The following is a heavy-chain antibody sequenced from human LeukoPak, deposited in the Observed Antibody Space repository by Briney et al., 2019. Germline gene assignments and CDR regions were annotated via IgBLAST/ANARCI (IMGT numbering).Heavy chain of an antibody. Sequence: GESLKISCKGSGYRFTSYWIGWVRQMPGKGLEWMGIIYPGDSDTRYSPSFQGQVTISADKSISTAYLQWSSLKASDTAMYYCARRSSIAAAGGYNWFDPWGQGTLVTVSS. CDR2: IYPGDSDT. J-gene: IGHJ5*02. D-gene: IGHD6-13*01. CDR3: ARRSSIAAAGGYNWFDP. CDR1: GYRFTSYW. V-gene: IGHV5-51*01.